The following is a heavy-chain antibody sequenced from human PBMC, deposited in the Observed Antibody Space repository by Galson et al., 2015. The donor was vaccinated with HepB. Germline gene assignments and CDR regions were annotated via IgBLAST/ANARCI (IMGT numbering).Heavy chain of an antibody. V-gene: IGHV1-8*01. CDR2: MNPNTAKT. CDR1: GYTFSSYD. J-gene: IGHJ4*02. CDR3: ARGRNDVGGPDY. D-gene: IGHD1-26*01. Sequence: SGYTFSSYDINWVRQATGQGLEWMGYMNPNTAKTGYAQKFQGRVTMTWDTSISTAYLEVGSLRSEDTAVYYCARGRNDVGGPDYWGQGTLVTVSS.